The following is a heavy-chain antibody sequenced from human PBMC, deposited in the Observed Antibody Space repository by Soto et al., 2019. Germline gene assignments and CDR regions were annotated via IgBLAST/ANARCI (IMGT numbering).Heavy chain of an antibody. V-gene: IGHV4-34*01. CDR1: GGPFSTYY. CDR3: ARGGSNDWQVAFDI. Sequence: PSETLSLTCVVSGGPFSTYYYNWIRQSPGKGLEWIGEINHSGNNNYSPSLKSRVTMSLDTSKNQFSLKLTSGTAADTAVYYCARGGSNDWQVAFDIWGQGTMVTVS. D-gene: IGHD3-9*01. CDR2: INHSGNN. J-gene: IGHJ3*02.